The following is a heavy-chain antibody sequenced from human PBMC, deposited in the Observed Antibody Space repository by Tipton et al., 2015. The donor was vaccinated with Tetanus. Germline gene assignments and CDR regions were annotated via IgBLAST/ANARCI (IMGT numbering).Heavy chain of an antibody. CDR1: GGSITNGGYY. D-gene: IGHD3-3*01. CDR3: ARIHDFWSGYFDF. CDR2: TSYTGTT. Sequence: TLSLTCTVSGGSITNGGYYWSWIRQHPGKGLDWIGYTSYTGTTHYNPSLKSRVTISLDRSKNQFSLKLTSVTAADTAVYYCARIHDFWSGYFDFWGQGTLVSVSS. V-gene: IGHV4-31*03. J-gene: IGHJ4*02.